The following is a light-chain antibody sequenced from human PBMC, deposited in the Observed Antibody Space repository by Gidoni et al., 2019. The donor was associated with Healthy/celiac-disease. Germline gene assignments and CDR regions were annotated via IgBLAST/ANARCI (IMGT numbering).Light chain of an antibody. CDR2: AAS. J-gene: IGKJ4*01. V-gene: IGKV1-39*01. Sequence: IQMTQSPSSLSASVGDRVTITCRASQSISSYLNWYQQKPGKAPKLLIYAASSLQSGVPSRLRGSGSGTDFTLTISSLQPEDFATYYCQQSYSTPPLTFGGGTKVEIK. CDR3: QQSYSTPPLT. CDR1: QSISSY.